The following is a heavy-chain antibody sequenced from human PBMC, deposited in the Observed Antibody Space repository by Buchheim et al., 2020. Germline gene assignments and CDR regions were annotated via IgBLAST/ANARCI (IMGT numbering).Heavy chain of an antibody. CDR2: IYYSGSH. CDR3: ARASEYYDSSGYYYPYFDY. V-gene: IGHV4-31*03. Sequence: QVQLQESGPGLVKPSQTLSLTCTVSGSSISSGGYYWSWIRQHPGKGLEWIGYIYYSGSHYYNPSLKSRVTISVDKFKNQFSLKLSSVTAADTAVYYCARASEYYDSSGYYYPYFDYWGQGTL. J-gene: IGHJ4*02. D-gene: IGHD3-22*01. CDR1: GSSISSGGYY.